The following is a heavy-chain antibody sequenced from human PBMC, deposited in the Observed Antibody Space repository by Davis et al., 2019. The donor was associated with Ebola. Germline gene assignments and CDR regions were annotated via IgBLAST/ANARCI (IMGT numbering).Heavy chain of an antibody. CDR1: GGSVSSGSYY. CDR2: IYYRGTT. Sequence: MPSETLSLTCTVSGGSVSSGSYYWSWVRQPPGKGLEWIGFIYYRGTTNYNLSLKSRATMSVDTSKNQFSLNMSSVTAADTAVYYCARILAHFYGMDVWGKGTTVTVSS. V-gene: IGHV4-61*01. CDR3: ARILAHFYGMDV. J-gene: IGHJ6*04.